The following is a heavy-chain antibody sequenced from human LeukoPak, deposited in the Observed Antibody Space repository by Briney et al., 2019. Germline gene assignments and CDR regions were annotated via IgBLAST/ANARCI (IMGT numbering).Heavy chain of an antibody. CDR1: GFTFSSHC. CDR2: IKEDGSEK. J-gene: IGHJ4*02. D-gene: IGHD3-9*01. Sequence: GGSLRLSCVVSGFTFSSHCMSWVREAPGKGLEWVANIKEDGSEKYYVDSVKGRFTISRDNAKRSLYLQMDSLRAEDTAVYYCARDLSARSDVLVGPYYFDYWGQGTVVTVSS. V-gene: IGHV3-7*01. CDR3: ARDLSARSDVLVGPYYFDY.